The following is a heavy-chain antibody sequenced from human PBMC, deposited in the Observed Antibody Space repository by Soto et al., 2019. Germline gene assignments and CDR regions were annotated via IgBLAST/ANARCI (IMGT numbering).Heavy chain of an antibody. V-gene: IGHV3-23*01. CDR1: GFTLSSFA. J-gene: IGHJ4*01. CDR3: VKGRRRGLDNGNFDY. D-gene: IGHD1-20*01. Sequence: GGSLRLSCAASGFTLSSFAMSWVRQAPGKGLEWVSVVSGAGITTKYAASVKGRFTVSRDNSKNTLSLQLASLRAEDTGIYYCVKGRRRGLDNGNFDYWGHGTLVTVSS. CDR2: VSGAGITT.